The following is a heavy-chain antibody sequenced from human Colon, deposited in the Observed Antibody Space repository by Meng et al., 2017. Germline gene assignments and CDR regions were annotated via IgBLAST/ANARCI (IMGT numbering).Heavy chain of an antibody. CDR1: GGSFSDYY. Sequence: QPQLQESGPGLVKPSEALSLTCAVYGGSFSDYYWTWIRQPPGKGLEWIGEINHTGDTNYNPSLKSRVAISVDTSKKQFSLRLTSVTAADTAVYYCVRENWKSTIDYSGQGTLVTVSS. D-gene: IGHD1-1*01. CDR3: VRENWKSTIDY. J-gene: IGHJ4*02. CDR2: INHTGDT. V-gene: IGHV4-34*09.